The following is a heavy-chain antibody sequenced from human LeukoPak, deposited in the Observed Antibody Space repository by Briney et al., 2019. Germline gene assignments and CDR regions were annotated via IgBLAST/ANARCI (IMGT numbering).Heavy chain of an antibody. CDR1: GFTFSSYA. J-gene: IGHJ4*02. V-gene: IGHV3-23*01. CDR3: AKDGDIVVVVDGDYFDY. CDR2: ISGSGGST. Sequence: GGSLRLSCAASGFTFSSYAMSWVRQAPGKGLEWVSAISGSGGSTYYADSVKGRFTISRDNSKNTLYPQMNSLRAEDTAVYYCAKDGDIVVVVDGDYFDYWGQGTLVTVSS. D-gene: IGHD2-15*01.